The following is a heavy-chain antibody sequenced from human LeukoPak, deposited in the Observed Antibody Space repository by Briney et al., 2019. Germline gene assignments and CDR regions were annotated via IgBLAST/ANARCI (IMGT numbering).Heavy chain of an antibody. CDR2: IDSGSSPI. V-gene: IGHV3-48*01. D-gene: IGHD3-22*01. CDR1: GFTFSTYN. Sequence: GGSLRLSCAASGFTFSTYNMNWVRQAPGKGLEWVSYIDSGSSPIYYADSVKGRFTISRDNSKNTLYLQMNSLRAEDTAVYYCAKDVGGYLDYWGQGTLVIVSS. CDR3: AKDVGGYLDY. J-gene: IGHJ4*02.